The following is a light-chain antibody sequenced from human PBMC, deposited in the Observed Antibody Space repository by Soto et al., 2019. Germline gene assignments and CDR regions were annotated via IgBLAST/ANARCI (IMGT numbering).Light chain of an antibody. J-gene: IGKJ5*01. CDR1: QSVSSK. V-gene: IGKV3D-15*01. CDR3: QQYNNGPPST. Sequence: EIVMTQSPATLSVSPGERATLSCRASQSVSSKLAWYQQKPGQAPRLLIHGASTRATGIPARFTGSGSGTEFTLTISSRQSEDFAVYYCQQYNNGPPSTFGQGTRLEIK. CDR2: GAS.